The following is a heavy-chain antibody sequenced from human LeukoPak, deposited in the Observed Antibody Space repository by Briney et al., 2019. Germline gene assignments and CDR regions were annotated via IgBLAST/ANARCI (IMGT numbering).Heavy chain of an antibody. CDR3: ARVDQSGYDTRGWFDP. J-gene: IGHJ5*02. Sequence: PSETLSLTCTVSGGSISSYYWSWIRQPAGKGLEWIGRIHTSGSTNYNPSLKSRVTLSVDTSKNQFSLKLSSVTAADTAVYYCARVDQSGYDTRGWFDPWGQGTLVTVSS. CDR1: GGSISSYY. D-gene: IGHD5-12*01. V-gene: IGHV4-4*07. CDR2: IHTSGST.